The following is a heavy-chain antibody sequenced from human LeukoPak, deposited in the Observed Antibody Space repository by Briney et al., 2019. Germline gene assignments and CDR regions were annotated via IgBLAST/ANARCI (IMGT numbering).Heavy chain of an antibody. CDR3: YGANAEH. CDR1: GFTFSSYA. V-gene: IGHV3-23*01. Sequence: GGSLRLSCAASGFTFSSYAMNWVRQAPGKGLECVSVISSSGGSTYYADSVKGRFTISRDNSKNTLYLQMNSLRAEDTAVYYCYGANAEHWGQGTLVTVSS. CDR2: ISSSGGST. J-gene: IGHJ1*01. D-gene: IGHD4-23*01.